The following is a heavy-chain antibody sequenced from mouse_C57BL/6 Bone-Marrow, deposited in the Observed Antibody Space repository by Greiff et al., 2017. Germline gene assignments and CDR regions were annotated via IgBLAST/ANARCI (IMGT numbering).Heavy chain of an antibody. J-gene: IGHJ3*01. CDR1: GYTFTSYG. CDR3: AREGGYGFAY. V-gene: IGHV1-81*01. CDR2: IYPRSGNT. Sequence: QVQLKESGAELARPGASVKLSCKASGYTFTSYGISWVKQRTGQGLEWIGEIYPRSGNTYYNEKFKGKATLTADKSSSTAYMELRSLTSEDSAVYVCAREGGYGFAYWGQGTLVTVSA. D-gene: IGHD2-2*01.